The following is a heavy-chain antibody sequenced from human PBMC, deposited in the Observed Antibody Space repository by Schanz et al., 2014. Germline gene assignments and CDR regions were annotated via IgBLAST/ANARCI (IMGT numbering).Heavy chain of an antibody. J-gene: IGHJ6*02. V-gene: IGHV3-30*04. Sequence: QVQLVESGGGVVQPGRSLRLSCAASGFTFSSYAMRWVRQAPGKGLEWVALSSYDVSIKDYSDSVKGRFTISRDNSKDTLYLQMNSLRDEDTAGYYCARGPSRGTYYYGMDVWGQGTTVTVSS. CDR1: GFTFSSYA. CDR2: SSYDVSIK. D-gene: IGHD2-2*01. CDR3: ARGPSRGTYYYGMDV.